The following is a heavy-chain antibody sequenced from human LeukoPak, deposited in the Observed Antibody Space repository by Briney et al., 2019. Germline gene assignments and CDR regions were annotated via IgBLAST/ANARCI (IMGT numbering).Heavy chain of an antibody. J-gene: IGHJ3*02. CDR2: IYSGGST. CDR1: GFTVSSNY. V-gene: IGHV3-53*01. D-gene: IGHD3-22*01. Sequence: GGSLRLSCAASGFTVSSNYMSWVRQAPGKGLEWVSVIYSGGSTYYADSVKGRFTISRDNSKNTLYLQMNSLRAEDMAVYYCARGYYDSFRAFDIWGQGTMVTVSS. CDR3: ARGYYDSFRAFDI.